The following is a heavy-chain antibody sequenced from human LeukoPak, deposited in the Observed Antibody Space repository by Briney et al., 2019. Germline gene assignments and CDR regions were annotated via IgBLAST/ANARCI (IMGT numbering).Heavy chain of an antibody. V-gene: IGHV3-30-3*01. CDR2: ISYDGSNK. CDR3: ARGGDIVVVPAAIGWFDP. J-gene: IGHJ5*02. D-gene: IGHD2-2*01. Sequence: GRSLRLSCAASGFTFSSYAMHWVRQAPGKGLEWVAVISYDGSNKYYADSVKGRFTISRGNSKNTLYLQMNSLRAEDTAVYYCARGGDIVVVPAAIGWFDPWGQGTLVTVSS. CDR1: GFTFSSYA.